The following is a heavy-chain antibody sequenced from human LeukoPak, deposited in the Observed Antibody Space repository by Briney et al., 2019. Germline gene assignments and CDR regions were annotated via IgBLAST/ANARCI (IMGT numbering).Heavy chain of an antibody. V-gene: IGHV3-53*01. CDR3: ARGGYYYDSSGYLYYFDY. CDR2: IYSGGST. J-gene: IGHJ4*02. D-gene: IGHD3-22*01. Sequence: GGSLRLSCAASGFTVSSNYMSWVRQAPGKGLEWVSVIYSGGSTYYADSVKGRFTISRDNSKNTLYLQMNSLRAEDTAVFYCARGGYYYDSSGYLYYFDYWGQGTLVTVSS. CDR1: GFTVSSNY.